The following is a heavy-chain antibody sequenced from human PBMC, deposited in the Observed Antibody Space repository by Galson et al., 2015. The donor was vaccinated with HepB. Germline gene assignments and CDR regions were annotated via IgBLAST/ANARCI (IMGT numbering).Heavy chain of an antibody. CDR3: ARGSGYYLW. V-gene: IGHV4-4*07. CDR1: GGSIISYY. CDR2: IYSSGST. J-gene: IGHJ4*02. Sequence: SETLSLTCTVSGGSIISYYWNWIRQPAGKGLEWIGRIYSSGSTNYKSSLESRVTMPVDTSKNQFSLKLSSVTAADTAVYYCARGSGYYLWWGQGTLVTVSS. D-gene: IGHD3-3*01.